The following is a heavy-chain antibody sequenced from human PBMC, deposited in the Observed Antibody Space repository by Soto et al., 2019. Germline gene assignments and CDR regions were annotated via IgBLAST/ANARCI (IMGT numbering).Heavy chain of an antibody. CDR1: GDSISSYY. Sequence: SETLSLTCTVSGDSISSYYWSWIRQPPGKGLEWIGYIYYSGSTNYNPSLKSRVTISVDTSKNQFSLKLSSVTAADTAVYYCARGMRPGGYYYYGMDVWGQGTTVTVSS. CDR2: IYYSGST. D-gene: IGHD2-8*02. J-gene: IGHJ6*02. CDR3: ARGMRPGGYYYYGMDV. V-gene: IGHV4-59*01.